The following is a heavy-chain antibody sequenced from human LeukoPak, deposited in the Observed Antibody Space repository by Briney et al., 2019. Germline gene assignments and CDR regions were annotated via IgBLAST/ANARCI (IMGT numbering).Heavy chain of an antibody. CDR2: IYYSGST. Sequence: SDTLSLTHTVSGGPIRRYYWSCMPHPPGKGLVYIGYIYYSGSTNYNPSLKSQVTISVDTSKKQFSLRLRSVTAADTAVYYCAASGFGFGELPSYFYYYMDVWGKGTTVTISS. J-gene: IGHJ6*03. CDR1: GGPIRRYY. D-gene: IGHD3-10*01. V-gene: IGHV4-59*07. CDR3: AASGFGFGELPSYFYYYMDV.